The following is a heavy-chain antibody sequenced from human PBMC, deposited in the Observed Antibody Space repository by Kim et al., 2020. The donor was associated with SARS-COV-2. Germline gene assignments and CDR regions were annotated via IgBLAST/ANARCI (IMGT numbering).Heavy chain of an antibody. CDR3: ANPRQPDY. J-gene: IGHJ4*02. CDR1: GFTFSNYG. Sequence: GGSLRLSCAASGFTFSNYGMSWVRQAPGKGLEWVSGISGSGDTTSYADSVKGRFTISRDNSKNALYLQMSSRRAEDTAIYYCANPRQPDYWGRGTLVTFS. CDR2: ISGSGDTT. D-gene: IGHD6-13*01. V-gene: IGHV3-23*01.